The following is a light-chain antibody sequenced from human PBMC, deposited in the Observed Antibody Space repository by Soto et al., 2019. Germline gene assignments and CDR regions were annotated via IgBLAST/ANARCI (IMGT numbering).Light chain of an antibody. V-gene: IGLV2-14*01. CDR1: NTDVGGYNY. J-gene: IGLJ2*01. Sequence: QSALTQPASVSGSPGQSITVSCTGTNTDVGGYNYVSWYQHRPGKAPRLMIYEVRNRLSGVSNRFSGSKSGNAASLTISGLQSEDEADYYCSSYTSNNTGVFGGGTKLTVL. CDR3: SSYTSNNTGV. CDR2: EVR.